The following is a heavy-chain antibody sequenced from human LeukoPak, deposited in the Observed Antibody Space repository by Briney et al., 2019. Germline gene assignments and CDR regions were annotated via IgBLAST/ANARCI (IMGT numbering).Heavy chain of an antibody. CDR2: IYYSGST. D-gene: IGHD2-2*01. V-gene: IGHV4-30-2*01. CDR3: ARERSTYAGAPENWFDP. J-gene: IGHJ5*02. Sequence: PSETLPLTCAVSGGSISSDGYSWSWIRQPPGKGLEWIGYIYYSGSTYYNPSLKSRVTISVDRSKTQFSLKLSSVTAADTAVYYCARERSTYAGAPENWFDPWGQGILVTVSS. CDR1: GGSISSDGYS.